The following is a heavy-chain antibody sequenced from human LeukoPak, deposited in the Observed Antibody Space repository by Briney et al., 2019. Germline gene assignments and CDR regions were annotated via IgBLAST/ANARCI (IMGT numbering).Heavy chain of an antibody. CDR1: GGSISSGGYS. CDR3: ARSKISITILRGITPYYFDY. J-gene: IGHJ4*01. CDR2: IYHSGST. D-gene: IGHD3-10*01. V-gene: IGHV4-30-2*01. Sequence: PSETLSLTCAVSGGSISSGGYSWSWIRQPPGKGLEWIGYIYHSGSTYYNPSLKSRVTISVDTSKNQFSLKLSSVTAADTAVFYCARSKISITILRGITPYYFDYWGHGTLVTVSS.